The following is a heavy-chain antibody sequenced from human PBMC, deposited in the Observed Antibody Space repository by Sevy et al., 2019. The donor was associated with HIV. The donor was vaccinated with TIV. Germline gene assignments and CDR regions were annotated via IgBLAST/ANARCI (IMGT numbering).Heavy chain of an antibody. CDR3: ARPRLGLFDP. CDR1: GGSFSGYY. D-gene: IGHD2-2*03. V-gene: IGHV4-34*01. Sequence: SETLSLTCAVYGGSFSGYYWSWIRQSPGKGLEWIGEINHSGITNCNPSLKSRVTITVDTSKNQVSLNLTDVTAADRAVYYCARPRLGLFDPWGQGNLVTVSS. CDR2: INHSGIT. J-gene: IGHJ5*02.